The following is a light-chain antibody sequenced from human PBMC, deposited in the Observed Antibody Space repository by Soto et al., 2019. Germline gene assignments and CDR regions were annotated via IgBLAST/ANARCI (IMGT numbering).Light chain of an antibody. CDR1: KLGDKY. CDR2: QDS. J-gene: IGLJ1*01. V-gene: IGLV3-1*01. Sequence: SYELTQPPSVSVSPGQTANITCSGDKLGDKYACWYQQKPGQSPVLVIYQDSKRPSGIPERFSGSNSGNTATLTISGTQAMDEADYYCQAWDSSPYVFGTGTKLTVL. CDR3: QAWDSSPYV.